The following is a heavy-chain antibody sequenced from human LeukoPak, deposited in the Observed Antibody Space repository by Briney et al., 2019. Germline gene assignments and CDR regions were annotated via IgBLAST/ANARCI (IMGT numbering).Heavy chain of an antibody. V-gene: IGHV4-38-2*02. Sequence: SETLSLTCTVSGYSISSGYNWGWIRQPPGKGLEWIGSIYHSGSTYYNPSLKSRVTISVDTSKNQFSLKLSSVTAADTAVYYCARSGSGSYYPFDYWGQGTLVTVSS. CDR3: ARSGSGSYYPFDY. D-gene: IGHD3-10*01. J-gene: IGHJ4*02. CDR2: IYHSGST. CDR1: GYSISSGYN.